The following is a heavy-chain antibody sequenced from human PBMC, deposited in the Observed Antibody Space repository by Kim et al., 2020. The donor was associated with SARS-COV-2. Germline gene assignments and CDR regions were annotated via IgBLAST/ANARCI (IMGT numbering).Heavy chain of an antibody. J-gene: IGHJ6*03. CDR1: GFTFDDYA. V-gene: IGHV3-9*01. Sequence: GGSLRLSCAASGFTFDDYAMHWVRQAPGKGLEWVSGISWNSGSIGYADSVKGRFTISRDNAKNSLYLQMNSLRAEDTALYYCAKEGIAAAGAPHMDVWGKGTTVTVSS. CDR3: AKEGIAAAGAPHMDV. CDR2: ISWNSGSI. D-gene: IGHD6-13*01.